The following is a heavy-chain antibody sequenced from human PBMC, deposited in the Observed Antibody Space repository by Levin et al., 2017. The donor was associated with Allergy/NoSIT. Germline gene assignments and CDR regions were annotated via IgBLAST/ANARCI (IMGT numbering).Heavy chain of an antibody. D-gene: IGHD2-21*01. Sequence: ASVKVSCKASGYTFTSYYMHWVRQAPGQGLEWMGIINPSGGSTSYAQKFQGRVTMTRDTSTSTVYMELSSLRSEDTAVYYCARDGRVQGILCYFDYWGQGTLVTVSS. CDR1: GYTFTSYY. J-gene: IGHJ4*02. CDR2: INPSGGST. CDR3: ARDGRVQGILCYFDY. V-gene: IGHV1-46*01.